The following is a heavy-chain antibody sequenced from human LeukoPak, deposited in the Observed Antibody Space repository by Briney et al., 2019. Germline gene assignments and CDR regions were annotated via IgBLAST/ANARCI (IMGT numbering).Heavy chain of an antibody. CDR3: ARGGSGYDWFDP. V-gene: IGHV4-38-2*02. Sequence: SETLSLTCSVSGYSISSGYYWGWIRQPPGKGLEWIGSIYHSGSTYYNPSLKSRVTISVDTSKNQFSLKLSSVTAADTAVYYCARGGSGYDWFDPWGQGTLVTVSS. J-gene: IGHJ5*02. CDR2: IYHSGST. D-gene: IGHD5-12*01. CDR1: GYSISSGYY.